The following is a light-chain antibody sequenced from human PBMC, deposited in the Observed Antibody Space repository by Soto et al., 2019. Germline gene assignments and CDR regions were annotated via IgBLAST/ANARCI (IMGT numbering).Light chain of an antibody. CDR1: QSVSSN. CDR2: GVS. CDR3: QQYNNWPPIT. J-gene: IGKJ5*01. V-gene: IGKV3-15*01. Sequence: ERATLXSRASQSVSSNLAWYQHKPGQAPRLLIYGVSSRATGIPARFTGSGSGTEFTLTISSLQSEDFAVYYCQQYNNWPPITFGQGTRLEIK.